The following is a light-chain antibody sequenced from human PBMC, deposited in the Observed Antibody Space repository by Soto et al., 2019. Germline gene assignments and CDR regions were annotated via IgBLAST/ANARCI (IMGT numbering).Light chain of an antibody. CDR3: QVWDRSSDHLV. V-gene: IGLV3-21*04. CDR1: NIGSKS. J-gene: IGLJ2*01. Sequence: SSELTQPPSVSVAPGKTARITCGGNNIGSKSVHCYQQKPGQAPVLVIYYDSDRPSGIPERFSGSNYGNRATLTISRVEAGDEADYYCQVWDRSSDHLVFGGGTQLTVL. CDR2: YDS.